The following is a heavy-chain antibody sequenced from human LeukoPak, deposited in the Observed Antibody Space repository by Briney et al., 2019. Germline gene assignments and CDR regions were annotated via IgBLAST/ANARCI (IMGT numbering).Heavy chain of an antibody. J-gene: IGHJ4*02. CDR2: ISSTTI. D-gene: IGHD5-24*01. CDR3: ASGSRDGYNYLFDN. V-gene: IGHV3-48*04. CDR1: GFTFTSYS. Sequence: GGSLRLSCAASGFTFTSYSMNWVRQAPGKGLEWVSCISSTTIYYADSVKGRFTISRDNAKNSLYLQMNSLRAEDTAVYYCASGSRDGYNYLFDNWGQGTLVTVSS.